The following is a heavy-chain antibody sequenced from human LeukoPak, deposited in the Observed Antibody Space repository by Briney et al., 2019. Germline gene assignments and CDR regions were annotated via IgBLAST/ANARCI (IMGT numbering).Heavy chain of an antibody. D-gene: IGHD3-10*01. Sequence: GGSLRLSCAASGFTFRGYWMSWLRQAPGKGLEWVANIKQDGSEKYYVDSVKGRFTISRDNAKNSLYLQMNSLRAEDTAVYYCARDRGFGQADVWGKGTTVTVSS. CDR1: GFTFRGYW. V-gene: IGHV3-7*01. CDR3: ARDRGFGQADV. J-gene: IGHJ6*04. CDR2: IKQDGSEK.